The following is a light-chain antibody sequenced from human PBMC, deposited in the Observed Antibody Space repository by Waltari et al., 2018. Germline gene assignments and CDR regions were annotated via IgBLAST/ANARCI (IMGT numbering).Light chain of an antibody. CDR1: SSDVGGYNY. CDR3: SSYAGSNNLV. J-gene: IGLJ1*01. V-gene: IGLV2-8*01. Sequence: QSALTQPPSASGSPGPSVTISCTGPSSDVGGYNYVSWYQQHPGKAPKLMIYEVSKRPSGVPDRFSGSKSGNTASLTVSGLQAEDEADYYCSSYAGSNNLVFGTGTKVTVL. CDR2: EVS.